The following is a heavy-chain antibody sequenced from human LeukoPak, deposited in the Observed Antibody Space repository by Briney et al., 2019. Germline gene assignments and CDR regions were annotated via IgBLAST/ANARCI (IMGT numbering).Heavy chain of an antibody. CDR2: ISSGGDIM. J-gene: IGHJ4*02. D-gene: IGHD5-12*01. CDR1: GLRFSDYY. Sequence: GGSLRLSCAASGLRFSDYYVSWIRQAPGKGLQWVSYISSGGDIMHYADSVKGRFTSSRDNSKNTLYLQMNSLRAEDTAVYYCARGPSGYHNTGGQGTLVTVSS. CDR3: ARGPSGYHNT. V-gene: IGHV3-11*04.